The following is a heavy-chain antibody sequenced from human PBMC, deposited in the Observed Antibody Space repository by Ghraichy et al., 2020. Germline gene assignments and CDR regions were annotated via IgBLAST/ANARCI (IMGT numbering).Heavy chain of an antibody. V-gene: IGHV3-23*01. D-gene: IGHD6-19*01. CDR1: GFTFSSYA. CDR2: ISGSGGST. CDR3: ARKLGMLAVAGTLFFVY. J-gene: IGHJ4*02. Sequence: GGSLRLSCAASGFTFSSYAMSWVRQAPGKGLEWVSSISGSGGSTYYADSVKGRFTISRDNSKNTLYLQMNSLRAEDTAVYYCARKLGMLAVAGTLFFVYWGQGTLVTVSS.